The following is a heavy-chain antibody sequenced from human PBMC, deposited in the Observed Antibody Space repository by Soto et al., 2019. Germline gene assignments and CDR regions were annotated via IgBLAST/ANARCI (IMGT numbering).Heavy chain of an antibody. CDR1: GGSFSGYY. CDR3: ARGRGFGDYYYMDV. V-gene: IGHV4-34*01. Sequence: PSETLSLTCAVYGGSFSGYYWSWIRQPPGKGLEWIGDINHSETTNYNPSLKSRVTMSVDTSNNQFSLKMSFVTAADTAVYYCARGRGFGDYYYMDVWVKGTTVTVSS. CDR2: INHSETT. J-gene: IGHJ6*03. D-gene: IGHD3-16*01.